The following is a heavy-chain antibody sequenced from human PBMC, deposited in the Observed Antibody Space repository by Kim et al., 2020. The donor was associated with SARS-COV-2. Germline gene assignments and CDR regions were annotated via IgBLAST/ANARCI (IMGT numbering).Heavy chain of an antibody. V-gene: IGHV3-23*01. CDR3: AKSNSNYVTDAMDV. CDR1: GFTFSSYA. D-gene: IGHD4-4*01. Sequence: GGSLRLSCAASGFTFSSYAMTWVRQAPGKGLEWVSGIGYSGSGSGTYYADSVKCRFTISRDNSKHTLYLQVNSLGAAATAGYSWAKSNSNYVTDAMDVWGQGTTDPVSS. CDR2: IGYSGSGSGT. J-gene: IGHJ6*02.